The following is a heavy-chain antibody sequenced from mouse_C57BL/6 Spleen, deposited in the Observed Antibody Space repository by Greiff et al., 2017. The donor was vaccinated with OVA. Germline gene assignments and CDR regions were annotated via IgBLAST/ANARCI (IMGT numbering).Heavy chain of an antibody. CDR3: ARSYYGSRGEFAY. CDR1: GYTFTSYW. CDR2: INPSNGGT. V-gene: IGHV1-53*01. Sequence: VKLVESGTELVKPGASVKLSCKASGYTFTSYWMHWVKQRPGQGLEWIGNINPSNGGTNYNEKFKSKATLTVDKSSSTAYMQLSSLTSEDSAVYYCARSYYGSRGEFAYWGQGTLVTVSA. D-gene: IGHD1-1*01. J-gene: IGHJ3*01.